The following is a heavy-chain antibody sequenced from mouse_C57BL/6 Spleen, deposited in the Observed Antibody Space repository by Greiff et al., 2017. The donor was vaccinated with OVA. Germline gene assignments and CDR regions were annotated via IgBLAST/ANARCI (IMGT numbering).Heavy chain of an antibody. CDR3: ARGGYGSSYGY. J-gene: IGHJ2*01. Sequence: QVQLQQPGAELVKPGASVMMSCKASGYTFTSYWITWVKQRPGQGLEWIGDIYPGSGSTNYNEKFKSKATLTVDTSSSTAYMQLSSLTSEDSAVYYCARGGYGSSYGYWGQGTTLTVSS. D-gene: IGHD1-1*01. CDR1: GYTFTSYW. V-gene: IGHV1-55*01. CDR2: IYPGSGST.